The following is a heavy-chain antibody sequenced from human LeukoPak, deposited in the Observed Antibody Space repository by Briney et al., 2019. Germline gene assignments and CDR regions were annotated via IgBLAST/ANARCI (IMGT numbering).Heavy chain of an antibody. CDR3: ARVRPHYYETSGYFDY. Sequence: SETLSLTCTVSGGSISSYYWSWIRQPPGKGLEWIGYIYYSGSTNYNPSLKSRVTISVDTSKNQFSLHLSSVTAADTAVYFCARVRPHYYETSGYFDYWGQGTLVTVSS. CDR1: GGSISSYY. D-gene: IGHD3-22*01. J-gene: IGHJ4*02. CDR2: IYYSGST. V-gene: IGHV4-59*08.